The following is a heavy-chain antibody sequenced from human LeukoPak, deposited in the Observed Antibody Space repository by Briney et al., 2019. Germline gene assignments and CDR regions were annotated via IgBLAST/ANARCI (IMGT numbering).Heavy chain of an antibody. Sequence: PGGSLRLSCAASEVIFSGYWMNWGREAPGEGREWVAKIKQDGSEKQYVDSVRGRFTISRDNAKNSLYLQMNSLRVEDTAVYYCARDGFVGAADYWGQGTLVTVPS. D-gene: IGHD6-13*01. CDR1: EVIFSGYW. CDR3: ARDGFVGAADY. CDR2: IKQDGSEK. V-gene: IGHV3-7*01. J-gene: IGHJ4*02.